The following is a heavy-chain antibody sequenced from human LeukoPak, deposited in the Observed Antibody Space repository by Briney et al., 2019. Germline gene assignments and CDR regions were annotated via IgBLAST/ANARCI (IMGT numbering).Heavy chain of an antibody. J-gene: IGHJ6*02. CDR2: MNQDGSEK. CDR1: GFTFSDSW. V-gene: IGHV3-7*01. CDR3: ATYTHWVAGDV. D-gene: IGHD3-16*01. Sequence: GESLRLSCAASGFTFSDSWMSWVRQAPGKALEWVANMNQDGSEKDYVDSVKGRFTISRDNARNSLYLQMSSLRAEDTAVYYCATYTHWVAGDVWGQGTTVTVSS.